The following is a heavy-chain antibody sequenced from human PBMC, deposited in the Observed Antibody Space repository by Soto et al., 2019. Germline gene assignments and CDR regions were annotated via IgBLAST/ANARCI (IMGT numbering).Heavy chain of an antibody. CDR2: ISPIFGTA. CDR1: GGTFSNYA. Sequence: QVQLVQSGAEVKKPGSSVKVSCKASGGTFSNYAISWVRQAPGQGLAWMGGISPIFGTANYAQKFQGRVTITADESTSTAYMELSSLRSEDTAVYYCARDPSCSSTSCYTRTYYYGMDVWGQGTTGTVSS. V-gene: IGHV1-69*01. CDR3: ARDPSCSSTSCYTRTYYYGMDV. D-gene: IGHD2-2*02. J-gene: IGHJ6*02.